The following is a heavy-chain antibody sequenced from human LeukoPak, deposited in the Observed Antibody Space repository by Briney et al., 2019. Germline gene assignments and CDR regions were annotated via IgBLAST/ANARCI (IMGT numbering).Heavy chain of an antibody. CDR1: GFTVSSNY. J-gene: IGHJ4*02. Sequence: GGSLRLSCAASGFTVSSNYMSWVRQAPGKGLEWVSIIYSGGSTYYADSVKGRFTISRDNSKSTLYIQMNSLRAEDTAVYYCARAKPKNMVRGLIMRRESRYYFDYWGQGTLVTVSS. V-gene: IGHV3-53*01. D-gene: IGHD3-10*01. CDR2: IYSGGST. CDR3: ARAKPKNMVRGLIMRRESRYYFDY.